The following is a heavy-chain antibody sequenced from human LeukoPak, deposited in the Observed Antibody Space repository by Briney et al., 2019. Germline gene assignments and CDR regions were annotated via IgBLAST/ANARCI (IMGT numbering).Heavy chain of an antibody. D-gene: IGHD2-8*02. J-gene: IGHJ4*02. CDR1: GFTFSSYA. Sequence: TGGSLRLSCAASGFTFSSYAMSWVRQAPGKGLEWVSTISGNGLSTYYRDSVKGRFPISIDNSNHTLSLQINSLRAEDTAVYYCAKEYYVLLVYALGGSCVYWGGGNLVTVSS. CDR2: ISGNGLST. V-gene: IGHV3-23*01. CDR3: AKEYYVLLVYALGGSCVY.